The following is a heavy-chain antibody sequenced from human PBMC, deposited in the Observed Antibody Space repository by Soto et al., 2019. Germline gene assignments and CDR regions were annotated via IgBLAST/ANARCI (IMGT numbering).Heavy chain of an antibody. CDR3: ARDLRDYYILTDYSPGAAFDI. CDR2: ISSSSSYT. D-gene: IGHD3-9*01. V-gene: IGHV3-11*05. Sequence: PGGSLRLSCAASGFTFSDYYMSWIRQAPGKGLEWVSYISSSSSYTNYADSVKGRFTISRDNAKNSLYLQMNSLRAEDTAVYYCARDLRDYYILTDYSPGAAFDIWGQGTMVTVSS. CDR1: GFTFSDYY. J-gene: IGHJ3*02.